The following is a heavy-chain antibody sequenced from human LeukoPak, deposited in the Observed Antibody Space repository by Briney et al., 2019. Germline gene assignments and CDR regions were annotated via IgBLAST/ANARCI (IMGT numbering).Heavy chain of an antibody. CDR1: GFTFSNYA. CDR3: ERAIGDGYLDY. J-gene: IGHJ4*02. V-gene: IGHV3-23*01. Sequence: PGGSLRLSCAASGFTFSNYAMSWVRQAPGKGLEWVSAISGSGSSTFYADSVKGRFTISRDNSKNTLYLQMRSLRAEDMAVYYCERAIGDGYLDYWGQGTLVTVSS. D-gene: IGHD1-26*01. CDR2: ISGSGSST.